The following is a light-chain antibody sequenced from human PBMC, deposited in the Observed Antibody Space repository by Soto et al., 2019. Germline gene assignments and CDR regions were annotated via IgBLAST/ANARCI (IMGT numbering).Light chain of an antibody. CDR3: QQSYSSQYT. CDR1: QTVGSF. Sequence: QVTQCPSSLSASLGDRVSLTCRAGQTVGSFVNWYQQKPGKAPRLLIYATSNLQSGVTSRISGSGSGTAFTLTITSLQPEDFATYFCQQSYSSQYTFGQGTKVDIK. V-gene: IGKV1-39*01. CDR2: ATS. J-gene: IGKJ2*01.